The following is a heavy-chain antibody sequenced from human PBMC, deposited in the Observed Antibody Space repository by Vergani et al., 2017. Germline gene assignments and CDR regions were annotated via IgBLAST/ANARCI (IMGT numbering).Heavy chain of an antibody. V-gene: IGHV4-39*07. CDR2: IYYSGST. J-gene: IGHJ4*02. CDR1: GGSISSYY. D-gene: IGHD2-2*01. CDR3: ARGPASRGYFDY. Sequence: QVQLQDSVPGLVKPSETLSLTCTVSGGSISSYYWGWIRQPPGTGLEWIASIYYSGSTYYNPSLNSRVTISVDTSKNQFSLKLSSVTAAVTAVYYCARGPASRGYFDYWGQGTLVIVSS.